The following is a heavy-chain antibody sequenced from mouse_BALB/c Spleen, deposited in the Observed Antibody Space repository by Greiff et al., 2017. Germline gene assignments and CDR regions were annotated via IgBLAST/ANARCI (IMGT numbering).Heavy chain of an antibody. CDR3: ATYYGNYGYAMDY. CDR2: IYPGSGST. CDR1: GYNFTSYW. D-gene: IGHD2-10*01. Sequence: VQLQRSGAELVKPGTSVKLSCKASGYNFTSYWINWVKLRPGQGLEWIGDIYPGSGSTNYNEKFKSKATLTVDTSSSTAYMQLSSLASEDSALYYCATYYGNYGYAMDYWGQGTSVTVSS. V-gene: IGHV1-55*01. J-gene: IGHJ4*01.